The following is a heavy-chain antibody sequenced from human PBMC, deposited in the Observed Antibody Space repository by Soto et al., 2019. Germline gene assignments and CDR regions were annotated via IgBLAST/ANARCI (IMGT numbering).Heavy chain of an antibody. CDR2: ITSSNNYI. CDR3: GRDINFYASGSGVDY. V-gene: IGHV3-21*01. CDR1: GFTFSSYS. J-gene: IGHJ4*02. Sequence: EVQLVESGGGLVEPGGSLRLSCAASGFTFSSYSMNWVRQAPGKGLEWVSSITSSNNYIHYAASVEGRFTISRDNAKSSLYLQMNSLRAEDTAVYYCGRDINFYASGSGVDYWGQGTLVTVSS. D-gene: IGHD3-10*01.